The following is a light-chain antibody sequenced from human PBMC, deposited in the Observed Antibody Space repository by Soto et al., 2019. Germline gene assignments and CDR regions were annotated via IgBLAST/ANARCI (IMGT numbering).Light chain of an antibody. V-gene: IGKV4-1*01. CDR2: WAS. J-gene: IGKJ1*01. CDR1: PSVLHITTKENY. CDR3: LQYHRPPQT. Sequence: DSLVTVSPYSRAMSQGPWATINCRSSPSVLHITTKENYLAWYQHKPGQPPKLLIYWASTRVSGVPDRFSGSGSGTDFTLTISSLQAEDAAVYYCLQYHRPPQTFGQGTKVDIK.